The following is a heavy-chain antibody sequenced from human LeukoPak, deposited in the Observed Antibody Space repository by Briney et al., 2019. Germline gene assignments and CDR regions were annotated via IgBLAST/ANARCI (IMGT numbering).Heavy chain of an antibody. J-gene: IGHJ6*02. CDR2: INHSGRT. V-gene: IGHV4-34*01. Sequence: PSETLSLTCGVYGGSFSGYYWSWIRQPPGKGLEWIGEINHSGRTNYNPSLKSRVTISVDTSKNQFSLKLSSVTAADTAVYYCARERYSYNYGMDVWGQGTTVTVSS. CDR3: ARERYSYNYGMDV. D-gene: IGHD5-18*01. CDR1: GGSFSGYY.